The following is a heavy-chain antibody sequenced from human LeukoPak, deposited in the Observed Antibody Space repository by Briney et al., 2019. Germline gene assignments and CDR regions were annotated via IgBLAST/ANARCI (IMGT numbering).Heavy chain of an antibody. CDR1: GDSVSSNSAA. CDR3: ARETYYDFWSGGKTFDY. Sequence: SQTLSLTCAISGDSVSSNSAAWNWIGQSPSRGLEWLGRTYYRSKWYNDYAVSVKSRITINPDTSKNQFSLQLNSVTPEDTAAYYCARETYYDFWSGGKTFDYWGQGTLVTVSS. D-gene: IGHD3-3*01. J-gene: IGHJ4*02. CDR2: TYYRSKWYN. V-gene: IGHV6-1*01.